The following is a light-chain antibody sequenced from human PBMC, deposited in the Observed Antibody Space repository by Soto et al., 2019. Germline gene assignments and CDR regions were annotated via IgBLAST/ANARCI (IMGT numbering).Light chain of an antibody. CDR2: AAS. Sequence: DIQLTQSPSFLSASVGDRFTITCRASQCISSYLAWYQQKPGIAPKFLIYAASTLQSGVPYRFSGSGTGTEITLTISSLRPEDFATYSSQRVKMYPFTFVRGTKGEIK. CDR3: QRVKMYPFT. CDR1: QCISSY. V-gene: IGKV1-9*01. J-gene: IGKJ4*01.